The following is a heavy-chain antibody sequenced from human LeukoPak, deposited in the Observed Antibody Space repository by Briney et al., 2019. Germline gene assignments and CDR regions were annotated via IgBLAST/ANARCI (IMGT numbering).Heavy chain of an antibody. Sequence: GGSLRLSCAASGFTFSSYWMSWVRQAPGEGLEWVANIKQDGSEKYCVESVKGRFTISRDNAKNSLFLQMKSLRAEDTAVYYCARINWGLKAFDIWGQGTMVTVSS. J-gene: IGHJ3*02. CDR1: GFTFSSYW. CDR2: IKQDGSEK. V-gene: IGHV3-7*04. CDR3: ARINWGLKAFDI. D-gene: IGHD7-27*01.